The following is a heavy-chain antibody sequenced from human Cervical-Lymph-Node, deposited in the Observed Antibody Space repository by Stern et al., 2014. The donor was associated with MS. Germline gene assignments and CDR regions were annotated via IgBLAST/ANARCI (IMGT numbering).Heavy chain of an antibody. V-gene: IGHV4-30-4*01. J-gene: IGHJ4*02. CDR2: IYYSGRN. D-gene: IGHD4-17*01. CDR1: GDSINSGDFH. CDR3: ARMKTGLRENRGFDF. Sequence: EQLEESGPGLVKPSETLSLTCTVSGDSINSGDFHWSWVRQSPGKGLEWIGYIYYSGRNYNNPSLKSRVTMSIDSSTNQFSLTLTSVTAADTALYYCARMKTGLRENRGFDFWGQGTQVTVSS.